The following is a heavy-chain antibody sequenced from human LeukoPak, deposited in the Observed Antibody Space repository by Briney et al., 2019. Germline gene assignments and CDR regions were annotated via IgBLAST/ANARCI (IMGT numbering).Heavy chain of an antibody. V-gene: IGHV3-53*01. CDR3: TKLKGWYGEGFFDY. Sequence: GGSLRLSCAASGFTVSSNYISWVRQPAGKGLEWVSVLYSGGATFYADSVKGRFTISRDTSKNTLYLQMNDLRADDTAVYYCTKLKGWYGEGFFDYWGQGTLVTVSS. CDR1: GFTVSSNY. CDR2: LYSGGAT. D-gene: IGHD6-19*01. J-gene: IGHJ4*02.